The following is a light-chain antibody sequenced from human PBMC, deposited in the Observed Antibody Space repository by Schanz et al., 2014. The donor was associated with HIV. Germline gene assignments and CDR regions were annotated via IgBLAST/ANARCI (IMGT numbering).Light chain of an antibody. CDR3: CSYAGSSTYVV. Sequence: QSVLTQPPSASGTPGQRVTISCSGSGSNIGRNTVSWYQQFPGTAPKLLIYINNQRPSRVPDRFSGSKSGNTASLTISGLQAEDEADYYCCSYAGSSTYVVFGGGTKLTVL. CDR2: INN. J-gene: IGLJ2*01. CDR1: GSNIGRNT. V-gene: IGLV1-44*01.